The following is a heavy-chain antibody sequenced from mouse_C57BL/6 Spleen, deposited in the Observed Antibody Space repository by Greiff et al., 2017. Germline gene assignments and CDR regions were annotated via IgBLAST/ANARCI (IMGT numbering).Heavy chain of an antibody. CDR1: GYAFSSSW. D-gene: IGHD1-1*01. CDR2: IYPGAGDT. J-gene: IGHJ1*03. V-gene: IGHV1-82*01. Sequence: VQLQQSGPELVKPGASVKISCKASGYAFSSSWMNWVKPRPGKGLEWIGRIYPGAGDTNYNGKFKGKATLTADKSSSTAYMQLSSLTSEDSAVYFCARDYGSSYRYFDVWGTGTTVTVSS. CDR3: ARDYGSSYRYFDV.